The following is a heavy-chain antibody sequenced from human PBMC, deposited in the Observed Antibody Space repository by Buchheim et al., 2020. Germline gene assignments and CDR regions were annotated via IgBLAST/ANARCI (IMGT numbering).Heavy chain of an antibody. V-gene: IGHV4-34*01. Sequence: QVQLQQWGAGLLKPSETLSLTCAVYGGSFSGYYWSWIRQPPGKGLEWIGEINHSGRTNYNPSLKSRVTISVDTSKNQFSLKLSSVTAADTAVYYCARGIAAAGTFTWFDPWGQGTL. CDR2: INHSGRT. CDR3: ARGIAAAGTFTWFDP. J-gene: IGHJ5*02. D-gene: IGHD6-13*01. CDR1: GGSFSGYY.